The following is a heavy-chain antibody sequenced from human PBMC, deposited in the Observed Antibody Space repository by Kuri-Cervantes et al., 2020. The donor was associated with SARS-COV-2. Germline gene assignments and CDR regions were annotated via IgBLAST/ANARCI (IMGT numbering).Heavy chain of an antibody. J-gene: IGHJ4*02. Sequence: SVKVSCKASGYTFTGYYMHCVRQAPGQGLEWMGWINPNSGNTGYAQKFQGRVNMTRDTSISTAYMELSSLRSEDTAVYYCARDFSAMVRSGGELNEYRGQGTLV. CDR2: INPNSGNT. CDR1: GYTFTGYY. CDR3: ARDFSAMVRSGGELNEY. V-gene: IGHV1-2*02. D-gene: IGHD3-10*01.